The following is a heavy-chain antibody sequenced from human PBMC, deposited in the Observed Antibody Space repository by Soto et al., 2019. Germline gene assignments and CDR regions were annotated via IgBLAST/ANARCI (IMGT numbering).Heavy chain of an antibody. V-gene: IGHV3-15*07. CDR2: IKSKTDGGTT. Sequence: EVQLVESGGGLVKPGGSLRLSCAASGFTFSNAWMNWVRQAPGKGLEWVGRIKSKTDGGTTEYAAPVKGRFTISRDDSKNTLYLQMNSLKTEDTAVYYCTTALDLWFDLDFGYWGQGNLVTVSS. J-gene: IGHJ4*02. D-gene: IGHD3-10*01. CDR3: TTALDLWFDLDFGY. CDR1: GFTFSNAW.